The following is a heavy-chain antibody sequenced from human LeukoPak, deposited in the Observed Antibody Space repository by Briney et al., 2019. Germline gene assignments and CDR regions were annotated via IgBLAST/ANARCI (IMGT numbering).Heavy chain of an antibody. J-gene: IGHJ4*02. CDR2: INPSGGST. Sequence: ASVKVSCKASGYTFTSYYMHWVRQAPGQGLEWMGIINPSGGSTSYAQKFQGRVTMTRDMSTSTVYMELGSLRSEDTAVYYCARSGCCSSTSCSSVGSSGVSDFDYWGQGTLVTISS. V-gene: IGHV1-46*01. CDR1: GYTFTSYY. D-gene: IGHD2-2*01. CDR3: ARSGCCSSTSCSSVGSSGVSDFDY.